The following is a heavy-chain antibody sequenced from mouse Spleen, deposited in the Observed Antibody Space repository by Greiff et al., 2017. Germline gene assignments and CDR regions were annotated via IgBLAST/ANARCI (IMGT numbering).Heavy chain of an antibody. CDR1: GFAFSSYD. CDR3: ARGEYRSFAY. V-gene: IGHV5-12-1*01. J-gene: IGHJ3*01. CDR2: ISSGGGST. Sequence: EVQLVESGGGLVKPGGSLKLSCAASGFAFSSYDMSWVRQTPEKRLEWVAYISSGGGSTYYPDTVKGRFTISRDNAKNTLYLQMSSLKSEDTAMYYCARGEYRSFAYWGQGTLVTVSA. D-gene: IGHD2-14*01.